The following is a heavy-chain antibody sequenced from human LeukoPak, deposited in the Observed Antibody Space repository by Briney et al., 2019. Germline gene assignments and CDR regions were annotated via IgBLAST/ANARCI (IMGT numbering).Heavy chain of an antibody. D-gene: IGHD6-13*01. CDR1: GYTVTSYG. CDR2: ISAYNGKT. V-gene: IGHV1-18*04. CDR3: ARDTGIAAAAPRWFDP. J-gene: IGHJ5*02. Sequence: VKVSCKASGYTVTSYGIRWVRQAPGQGVEGRGWISAYNGKTNYAQKLQGRVTMTTDTSTSTAYMELRSLRSDDTAVYYCARDTGIAAAAPRWFDPWGQGTLVTVSS.